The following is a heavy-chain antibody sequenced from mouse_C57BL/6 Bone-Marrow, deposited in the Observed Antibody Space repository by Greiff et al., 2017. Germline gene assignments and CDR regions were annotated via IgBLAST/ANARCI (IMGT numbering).Heavy chain of an antibody. CDR2: INPGSGGT. J-gene: IGHJ2*01. V-gene: IGHV1-54*01. Sequence: QVQLQQSGAELVRPGTSVKVSCKASGYAFTNYLIEWVKQRPGQGLEWIGVINPGSGGTNYNEKFKGKATLTADKSSSTAYMQLSSRTSEDSAVYFCARGGGNFYFDYWGQGTTLTVSS. CDR1: GYAFTNYL. CDR3: ARGGGNFYFDY. D-gene: IGHD2-1*01.